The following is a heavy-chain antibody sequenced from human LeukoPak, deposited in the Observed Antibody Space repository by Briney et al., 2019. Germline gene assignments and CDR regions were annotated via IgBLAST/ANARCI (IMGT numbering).Heavy chain of an antibody. V-gene: IGHV3-7*01. CDR1: GFTFSSYW. D-gene: IGHD3-9*01. CDR2: IKQDGSEK. Sequence: GGSLRLSCAASGFTFSSYWMSWVRQAPGKGLEWVANIKQDGSEKYYVDSVKGRFTISRDNAKNSLYLQMNSLRAEDTAVYYCXRNRPXAGGYDIDEYDYWGQGTLVTVSS. J-gene: IGHJ4*02. CDR3: XRNRPXAGGYDIDEYDY.